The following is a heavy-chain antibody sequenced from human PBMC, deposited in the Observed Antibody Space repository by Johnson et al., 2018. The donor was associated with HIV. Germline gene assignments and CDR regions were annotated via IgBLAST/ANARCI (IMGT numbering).Heavy chain of an antibody. V-gene: IGHV3-7*01. J-gene: IGHJ3*02. CDR1: GFTFSSYW. Sequence: VQLVESGGGLVKPGGSLRLSCAASGFTFSSYWMSWVRQAPGKGLEWVANIKQDGSEKYYVDSVKGRFPISRDNAKNSLYLQMNSLRAEDTAVYYCARVQSLQWELLDGDAFDIWGQGTMVTVSS. CDR2: IKQDGSEK. CDR3: ARVQSLQWELLDGDAFDI. D-gene: IGHD1-26*01.